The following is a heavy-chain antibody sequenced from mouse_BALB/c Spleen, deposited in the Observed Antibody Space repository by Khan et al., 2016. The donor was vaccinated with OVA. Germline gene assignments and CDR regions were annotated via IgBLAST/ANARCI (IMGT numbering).Heavy chain of an antibody. J-gene: IGHJ3*01. V-gene: IGHV1-77*01. CDR2: IYPGSGNS. Sequence: QVQLKQSGPELVKPGASVKMSCKASGYTFTDYVLTWVKQRTGQGLEWIGEIYPGSGNSYYNEKFKDKATLTADKSSNTAYIQLSRLTFEDSVVYFCARGGYGTSGAYWGQGTLVTVSA. CDR1: GYTFTDYV. D-gene: IGHD1-1*01. CDR3: ARGGYGTSGAY.